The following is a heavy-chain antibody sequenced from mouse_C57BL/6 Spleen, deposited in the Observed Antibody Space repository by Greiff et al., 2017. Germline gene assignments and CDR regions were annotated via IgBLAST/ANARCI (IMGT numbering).Heavy chain of an antibody. CDR2: IDPETGGT. CDR3: TRSGLGDY. V-gene: IGHV1-15*01. D-gene: IGHD3-3*01. CDR1: GYTFTDYE. Sequence: VQLQQSGAELVRPGASVTLSCKASGYTFTDYEMHWVKQTPVHGLEWIGAIDPETGGTAYNQKFKGQAILTADKSSSTAYMELRSLTSEDAAVYYCTRSGLGDYWGQGTTLTVSS. J-gene: IGHJ2*01.